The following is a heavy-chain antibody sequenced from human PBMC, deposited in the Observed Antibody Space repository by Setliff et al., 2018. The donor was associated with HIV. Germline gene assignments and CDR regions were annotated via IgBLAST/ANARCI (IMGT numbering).Heavy chain of an antibody. CDR3: ASHRYDTTGYYPY. V-gene: IGHV4-39*07. D-gene: IGHD3-22*01. CDR2: IYYNGNT. Sequence: SETLSLTCTVSGGSISGSSYYWGWIRQSPEKGLEWIGSIYYNGNTFYNQSLQSRVTISLDTSKNQFSLELRSVPAADTAVYYCASHRYDTTGYYPYWGQGTLVTVSS. J-gene: IGHJ4*02. CDR1: GGSISGSSYY.